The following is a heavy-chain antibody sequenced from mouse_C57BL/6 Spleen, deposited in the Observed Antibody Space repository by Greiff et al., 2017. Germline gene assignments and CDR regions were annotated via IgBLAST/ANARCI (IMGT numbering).Heavy chain of an antibody. V-gene: IGHV5-9*01. CDR3: ARHYYGSSYYFDY. CDR1: GFTFSSYT. CDR2: ISGGGGNT. D-gene: IGHD1-1*01. J-gene: IGHJ2*01. Sequence: EVKLVESGGGLVKPGGSLKLSCAASGFTFSSYTMSWVRQTPEKRLEWVATISGGGGNTYYPDSVKGRFTIARDNAKNTLYLQMSSLRSEDTALYYCARHYYGSSYYFDYWGQGTTLTVSS.